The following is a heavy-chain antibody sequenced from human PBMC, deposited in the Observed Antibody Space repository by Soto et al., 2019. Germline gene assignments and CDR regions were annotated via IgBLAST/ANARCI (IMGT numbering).Heavy chain of an antibody. D-gene: IGHD3-22*01. CDR2: IIPIFGTA. CDR1: GSTFSSYA. J-gene: IGHJ5*02. CDR3: ARGGKGVYYYDSSGYYPNWFDP. Sequence: SVKVSCKASGSTFSSYAISWVRQAPGQVLEWMGGIIPIFGTANYAQKFQGRVTITADESTSTAYMELSSLRSEDTAVYYCARGGKGVYYYDSSGYYPNWFDPWGQGTLVTVSS. V-gene: IGHV1-69*13.